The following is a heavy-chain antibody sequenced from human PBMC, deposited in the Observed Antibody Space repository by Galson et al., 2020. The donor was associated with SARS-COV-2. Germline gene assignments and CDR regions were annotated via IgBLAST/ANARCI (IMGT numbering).Heavy chain of an antibody. D-gene: IGHD3-10*01. V-gene: IGHV3-49*04. CDR1: GFIFGDYA. Sequence: TGGSLRLSCTGSGFIFGDYALGWVRQAPGKGLEWVGFIRSKAYGGTTEYAASVKGRFTISRDDSKSVAYLQMNSRKTEDTAVYYCTRGFMYYYGSGTYYEDYWGQGALVTVSS. CDR3: TRGFMYYYGSGTYYEDY. CDR2: IRSKAYGGTT. J-gene: IGHJ4*02.